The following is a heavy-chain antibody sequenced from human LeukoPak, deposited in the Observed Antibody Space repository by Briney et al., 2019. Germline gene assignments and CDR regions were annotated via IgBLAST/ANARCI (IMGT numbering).Heavy chain of an antibody. CDR3: AKGPNFWLTPIAFDI. Sequence: GGSLRLSCAASGFTVSSNYMSWVRQAPGKGLEWVSVIYSGGSTYYADSVKGRFTISRDNSKNTLYLQMNSLRAEDTAVYYCAKGPNFWLTPIAFDIWGQGTMVTVSS. CDR2: IYSGGST. D-gene: IGHD3-3*01. CDR1: GFTVSSNY. V-gene: IGHV3-53*01. J-gene: IGHJ3*02.